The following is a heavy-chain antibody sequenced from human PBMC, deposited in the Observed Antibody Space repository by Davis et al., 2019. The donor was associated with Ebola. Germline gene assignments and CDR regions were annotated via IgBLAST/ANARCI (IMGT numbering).Heavy chain of an antibody. Sequence: ASVKVSCMASGYTFTSYGISWVRQAPGQGLEWMGWISAYNGNTNYAQKLQGRVTMTTDTSTSTAYMELRSLRSDDTAVYYCARDRGITIFGVVTYFDYWGQGTLVTVSS. CDR1: GYTFTSYG. J-gene: IGHJ4*02. D-gene: IGHD3-3*01. CDR2: ISAYNGNT. V-gene: IGHV1-18*01. CDR3: ARDRGITIFGVVTYFDY.